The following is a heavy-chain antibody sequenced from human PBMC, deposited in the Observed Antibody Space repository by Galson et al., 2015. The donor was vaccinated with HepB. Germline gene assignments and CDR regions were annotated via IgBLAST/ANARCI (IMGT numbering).Heavy chain of an antibody. Sequence: SVKVSCKASGYTFTGYYMHWVRQAPGQGLEWMGWINPNSGGTNYAQKFQGWVTMTRDTSIGTAYMELSRLRSDDTAVYYCARGDLVGATMRVDYWGQGTLVTVSS. CDR3: ARGDLVGATMRVDY. CDR2: INPNSGGT. D-gene: IGHD1-26*01. V-gene: IGHV1-2*04. CDR1: GYTFTGYY. J-gene: IGHJ4*02.